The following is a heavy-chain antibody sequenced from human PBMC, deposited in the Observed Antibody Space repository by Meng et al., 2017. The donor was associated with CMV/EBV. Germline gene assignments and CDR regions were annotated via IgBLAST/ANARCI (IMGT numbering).Heavy chain of an antibody. J-gene: IGHJ4*02. CDR1: VLTFSTYG. V-gene: IGHV3-23*01. Sequence: AVSVLTFSTYGMSWVRQAPGKGLEWVSTISGSGDTTYYVDSVKGRFTISRDNSRNTLYLQMNSLRAEDTAVYYCTVKITFGGVIPARWGQGTLVTVSS. D-gene: IGHD3-16*02. CDR3: TVKITFGGVIPAR. CDR2: ISGSGDTT.